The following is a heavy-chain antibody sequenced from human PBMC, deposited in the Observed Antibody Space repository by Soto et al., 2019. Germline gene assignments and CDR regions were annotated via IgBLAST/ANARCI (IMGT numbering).Heavy chain of an antibody. CDR1: GDTFTSYY. V-gene: IGHV1-46*01. Sequence: VASVKVSCKAPGDTFTSYYLNWVRQAPGQGLEWMGVINPHGGSTKYAQKFQGRVTMTRDTFRSTVYMELRSLRSDDTAIYYCARSSGGNFGIIIEGSNWFDPWGQGTLVTVSS. J-gene: IGHJ5*02. CDR2: INPHGGST. CDR3: ARSSGGNFGIIIEGSNWFDP. D-gene: IGHD3-3*01.